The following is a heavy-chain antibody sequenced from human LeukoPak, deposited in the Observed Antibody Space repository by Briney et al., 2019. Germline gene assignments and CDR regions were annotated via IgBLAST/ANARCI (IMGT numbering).Heavy chain of an antibody. D-gene: IGHD1-20*01. CDR1: GYTFTSYD. V-gene: IGHV1-8*01. Sequence: ASVKVSCKASGYTFTSYDINWVRQATGQGLEWMGWMNPNSGNTGYAQKFQGRVTMTRNTSISTAYMELSSLRSDDTAVYYCARTEKITGTHDYWGQGTLVTVSS. J-gene: IGHJ4*02. CDR3: ARTEKITGTHDY. CDR2: MNPNSGNT.